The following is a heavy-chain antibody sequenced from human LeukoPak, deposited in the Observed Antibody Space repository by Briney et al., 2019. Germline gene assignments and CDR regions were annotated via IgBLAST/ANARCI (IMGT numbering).Heavy chain of an antibody. V-gene: IGHV1-2*06. D-gene: IGHD3-10*01. CDR3: ARAIYGSGSYYQNAPGY. J-gene: IGHJ4*02. Sequence: ASVKVPCKASGYTFTGYYMHWVRQAPGQGLEWMGRINPNSGGTNYAQKFQGRVTMTRDTSISRAYMELSRLRSDDTAVYYCARAIYGSGSYYQNAPGYWGQGTLVTVSS. CDR1: GYTFTGYY. CDR2: INPNSGGT.